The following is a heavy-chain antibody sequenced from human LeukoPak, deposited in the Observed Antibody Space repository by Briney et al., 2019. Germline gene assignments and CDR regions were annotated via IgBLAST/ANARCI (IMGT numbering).Heavy chain of an antibody. CDR1: GGSISSRPSY. Sequence: SETLSLTCTVSGGSISSRPSYCGWIRQPPGKGLEWIRSMYYSGGTNYNPSLRSRVTMSVDTSKNQFSLKLSSVTAADTAAYYCARRPPWWQDPGITFDIWGQGTMVTVSS. V-gene: IGHV4-39*01. J-gene: IGHJ3*02. CDR3: ARRPPWWQDPGITFDI. CDR2: MYYSGGT. D-gene: IGHD2-15*01.